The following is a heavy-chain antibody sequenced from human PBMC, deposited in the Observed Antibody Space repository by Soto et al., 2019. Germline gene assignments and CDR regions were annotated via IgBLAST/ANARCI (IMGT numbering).Heavy chain of an antibody. Sequence: PSETLSLTCTVSGGSISSYYWSWIRQPPGKGLEWIGYIYYSGSTNYNPSLKSRVTISVDTSKNQFSLKLSSVTAADTAVYYCARQWAFELRGSRNLFDPWGQGTLVPVSS. D-gene: IGHD3-9*01. CDR2: IYYSGST. CDR1: GGSISSYY. V-gene: IGHV4-59*08. CDR3: ARQWAFELRGSRNLFDP. J-gene: IGHJ5*02.